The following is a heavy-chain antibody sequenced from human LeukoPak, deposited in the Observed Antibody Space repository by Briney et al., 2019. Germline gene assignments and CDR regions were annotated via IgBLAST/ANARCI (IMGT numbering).Heavy chain of an antibody. CDR2: ISGSGAST. CDR1: GFTFSSYA. CDR3: AISLDYYDSSGSYFDY. J-gene: IGHJ4*02. D-gene: IGHD3-22*01. Sequence: GGSLRLSCAAAGFTFSSYAMSWVRQAPGKGLEWVSAISGSGASTYYADSVKGRFTISRDNSKNTLYLQMNSLRAEDTAVYYCAISLDYYDSSGSYFDYWGQGTLVTVSS. V-gene: IGHV3-23*01.